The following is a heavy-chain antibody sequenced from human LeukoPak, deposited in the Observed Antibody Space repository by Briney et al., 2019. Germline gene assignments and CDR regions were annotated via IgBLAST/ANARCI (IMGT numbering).Heavy chain of an antibody. CDR1: GGSINSYY. J-gene: IGHJ4*02. Sequence: SETLSLTCTVSGGSINSYYWGWIRQPPGKGLEWLGYLYYIGNTKYNPSLKSRVTISVDTAKNQFSLWLTSVTAADTAVYYCARQRHSVSFGELSSYFDYWGQGALVTVSS. CDR2: LYYIGNT. V-gene: IGHV4-59*08. D-gene: IGHD3-16*02. CDR3: ARQRHSVSFGELSSYFDY.